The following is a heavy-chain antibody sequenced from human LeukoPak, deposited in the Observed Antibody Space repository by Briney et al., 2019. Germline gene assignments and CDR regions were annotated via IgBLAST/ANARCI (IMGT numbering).Heavy chain of an antibody. CDR3: AREREHDYGTDY. Sequence: GGSLRLSCAASGFTFTSYSMNWVRQAPGKGLECVSYISSSGRPIYYADSVKGRFAISRDNAKNSLYLQMNSLRAEDTAVYYCAREREHDYGTDYWGQGTLVTVSS. CDR2: ISSSGRPI. V-gene: IGHV3-48*01. J-gene: IGHJ4*02. D-gene: IGHD4-17*01. CDR1: GFTFTSYS.